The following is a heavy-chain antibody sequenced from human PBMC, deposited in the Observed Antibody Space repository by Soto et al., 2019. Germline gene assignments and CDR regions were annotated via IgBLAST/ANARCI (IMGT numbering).Heavy chain of an antibody. V-gene: IGHV3-30-3*01. CDR3: ARDLGFWSGSEAQTQSGYYYYGMDV. CDR1: GFTFSSYA. CDR2: ISYDGSNK. Sequence: GGSLSLSCAASGFTFSSYAMHWVRQAPGKGLEWVAVISYDGSNKYYADSVKGRFTISRDNSKNTLYLQMNSLRAEDTAVYYCARDLGFWSGSEAQTQSGYYYYGMDVWGQGTTVTVSS. J-gene: IGHJ6*02. D-gene: IGHD3-3*01.